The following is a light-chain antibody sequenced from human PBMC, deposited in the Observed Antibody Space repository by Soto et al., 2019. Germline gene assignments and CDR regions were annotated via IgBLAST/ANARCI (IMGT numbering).Light chain of an antibody. CDR2: DAS. Sequence: EIVLTQSPGTLSLSPGERAILSCRASQSVSDNYLAWYQQKPGQAPRLLMYDASTRAIHIPDRFSGSGSGTDFTLTINSLEPEDSAVYYCQQYGTSPYAFGQGTKLEIK. CDR1: QSVSDNY. J-gene: IGKJ2*01. CDR3: QQYGTSPYA. V-gene: IGKV3-20*01.